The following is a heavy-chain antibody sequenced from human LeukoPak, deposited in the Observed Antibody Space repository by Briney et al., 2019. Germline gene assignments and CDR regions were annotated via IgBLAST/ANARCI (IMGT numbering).Heavy chain of an antibody. CDR1: GFTFSSYA. CDR3: AKDDGYSSGWYDY. CDR2: TSYDGRNK. J-gene: IGHJ4*02. Sequence: GGSLRLSCAASGFTFSSYAMSWVRQAPGKGLEWVAVTSYDGRNKYYADSVKGRFTISRDNSKNTLYLQMNSLRAEDTAVYCCAKDDGYSSGWYDYWGQGTLVTVSS. D-gene: IGHD6-19*01. V-gene: IGHV3-30*04.